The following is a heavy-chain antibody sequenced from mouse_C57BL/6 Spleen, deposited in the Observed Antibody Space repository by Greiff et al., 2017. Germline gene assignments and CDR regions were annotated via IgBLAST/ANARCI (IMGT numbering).Heavy chain of an antibody. V-gene: IGHV1-26*01. D-gene: IGHD1-1*01. J-gene: IGHJ4*01. Sequence: EVQLQQSGPELVKPGASVKISCKASGYTFTDYYMNWVKQSHGKSLEWIGDINPNNGGTSYNQKFKGKATLTVDKSSSTAYMELRSLTSEDSAVYYCASRTTVVATKAMDYWGQGTSVTVSS. CDR2: INPNNGGT. CDR3: ASRTTVVATKAMDY. CDR1: GYTFTDYY.